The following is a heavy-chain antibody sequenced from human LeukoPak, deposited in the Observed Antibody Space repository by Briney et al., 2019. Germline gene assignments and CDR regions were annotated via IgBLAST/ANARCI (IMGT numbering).Heavy chain of an antibody. Sequence: GGSLRLSCTVSGFTVSSNSMSWVRQAPGKGLEWVSFIFSSTHYSDSVKGRLTISRDNSKNTLYLQMNSLRAEDTAVYYCARRAGAYSHPYDYWGQGTLVTVSS. CDR1: GFTVSSNS. D-gene: IGHD4/OR15-4a*01. J-gene: IGHJ4*02. CDR3: ARRAGAYSHPYDY. V-gene: IGHV3-53*01. CDR2: IFSST.